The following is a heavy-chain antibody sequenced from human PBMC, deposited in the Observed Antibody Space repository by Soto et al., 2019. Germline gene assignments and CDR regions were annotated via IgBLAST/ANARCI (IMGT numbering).Heavy chain of an antibody. CDR1: GFSFSRYA. Sequence: QVRLVEYGGGVVQPGRSLRLYCTASGFSFSRYAMYWFRQPPGKGLEWVAVMSNDGMNKNYADSVKGRVTVSSDNANYSMDLQLNSMRGEYTAMYYCARDMYSSDYFVKWFEPWGQGTLVTVSS. V-gene: IGHV3-30*04. CDR2: MSNDGMNK. CDR3: ARDMYSSDYFVKWFEP. D-gene: IGHD6-19*01. J-gene: IGHJ5*02.